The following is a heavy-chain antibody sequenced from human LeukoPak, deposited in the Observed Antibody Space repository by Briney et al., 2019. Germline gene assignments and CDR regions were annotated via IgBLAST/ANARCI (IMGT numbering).Heavy chain of an antibody. V-gene: IGHV4-59*12. J-gene: IGHJ3*02. Sequence: SETLSLTRTVSGGSISSYYWSWIRQPPGKGLEWIGYIYYSGSTYYNPSLKSRVTISVDTSKNQFSLKLSSVTAADTAVYYCARDSGYCSGGSCLRAGAFDIWGQGTMVTVSS. CDR1: GGSISSYY. D-gene: IGHD2-15*01. CDR2: IYYSGST. CDR3: ARDSGYCSGGSCLRAGAFDI.